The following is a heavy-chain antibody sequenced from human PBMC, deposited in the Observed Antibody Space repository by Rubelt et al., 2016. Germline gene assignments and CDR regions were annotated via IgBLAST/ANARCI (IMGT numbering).Heavy chain of an antibody. D-gene: IGHD4-23*01. V-gene: IGHV1-69*01. CDR1: GGTFSSYA. CDR3: ARVLRYGGNSDI. J-gene: IGHJ3*02. Sequence: QVQLVQSGAEVKKPGSSVKVSCKASGGTFSSYAISWVRQAPGQGLEWMGGIIPIFGTQKYAKKVKGRVTITADESTSTAYMELSSLRSEDTAVYYCARVLRYGGNSDIWGQGTMVTVSS. CDR2: IIPIFGTQ.